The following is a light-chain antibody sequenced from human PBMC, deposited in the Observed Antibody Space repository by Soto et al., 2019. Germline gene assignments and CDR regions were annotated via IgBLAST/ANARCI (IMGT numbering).Light chain of an antibody. CDR3: TSYTSSSTNYV. Sequence: QSALTQPASVSGSPGQSITISCTGTSSDIGGYHYVSWYQQHPGKAPKLMIYEVSNRPSGVSNRFSGSKSGNTASLTISGLQAEDKADYYCTSYTSSSTNYVFGTGTKLTVL. CDR2: EVS. J-gene: IGLJ1*01. V-gene: IGLV2-14*01. CDR1: SSDIGGYHY.